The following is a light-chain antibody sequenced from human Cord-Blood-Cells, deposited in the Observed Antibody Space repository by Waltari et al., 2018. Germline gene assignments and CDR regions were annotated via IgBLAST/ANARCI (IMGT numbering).Light chain of an antibody. V-gene: IGLV3-1*01. Sequence: SYELTQPPSVSVSPGQTASITCSGDKLGEKYACWYQQKPGQSPVLVIYQDSKRPSGIPGRFSGSNSVNTASLTSVGTQAMDEADYYCRAWDSSSYVVFGGGTKLTVL. CDR1: KLGEKY. CDR3: RAWDSSSYVV. J-gene: IGLJ2*01. CDR2: QDS.